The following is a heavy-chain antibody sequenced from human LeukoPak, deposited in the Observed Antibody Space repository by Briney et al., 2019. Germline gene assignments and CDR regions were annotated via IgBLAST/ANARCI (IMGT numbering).Heavy chain of an antibody. Sequence: SETLSLTCTVSGGSISSYYWSWIRQPAGKGLEWIGRIYTSGSTNYNPSLKSRVTMSVDTSKNQFSLKLSSVTAADTAVYYCAREAYYGSGSYYNPLDYWGQGTLVTVSS. CDR2: IYTSGST. D-gene: IGHD3-10*01. CDR1: GGSISSYY. CDR3: AREAYYGSGSYYNPLDY. J-gene: IGHJ4*02. V-gene: IGHV4-4*07.